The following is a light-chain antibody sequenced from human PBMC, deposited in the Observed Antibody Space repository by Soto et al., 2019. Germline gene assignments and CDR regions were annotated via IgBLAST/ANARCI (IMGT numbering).Light chain of an antibody. CDR1: HAVSSW. Sequence: DIQMTQSPSSVSASVGDRVTITCRASHAVSSWLAWYQQKPGKAPKLLIYAASSLEGGVPSRFSGSGSGTDFSLTISRLQPEDSATYYCQHAQIFPLTFGGGTKVEIK. CDR2: AAS. CDR3: QHAQIFPLT. V-gene: IGKV1-12*01. J-gene: IGKJ4*01.